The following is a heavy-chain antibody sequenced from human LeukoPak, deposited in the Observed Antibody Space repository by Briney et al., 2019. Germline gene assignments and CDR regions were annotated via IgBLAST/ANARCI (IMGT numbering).Heavy chain of an antibody. J-gene: IGHJ2*01. CDR2: IYYSGST. V-gene: IGHV4-61*01. CDR3: ARRLETGGYFDL. CDR1: GGSVSSGSYY. Sequence: SETLSLTCIVSGGSVSSGSYYWSWIRQPPGKGLEWIAYIYYSGSTNYNPSLTSRVTISVDTSKNQYSLKLSSVTAADTAVYYCARRLETGGYFDLWGRGTLVTVSS. D-gene: IGHD5-24*01.